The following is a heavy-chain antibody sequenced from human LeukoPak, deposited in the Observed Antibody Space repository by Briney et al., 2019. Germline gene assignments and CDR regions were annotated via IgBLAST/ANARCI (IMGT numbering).Heavy chain of an antibody. Sequence: PGGSLRLSCAASGFTFSSYSMNWVRQAPGKGLEWVSSISSSSSYIYYADSVKGRFTISRDNAKNSLYLQMNSLRAEDTAVYYCARGSNYYDSSGYEKFDYWGQGTLVTVSS. J-gene: IGHJ4*02. CDR2: ISSSSSYI. D-gene: IGHD3-22*01. CDR3: ARGSNYYDSSGYEKFDY. CDR1: GFTFSSYS. V-gene: IGHV3-21*01.